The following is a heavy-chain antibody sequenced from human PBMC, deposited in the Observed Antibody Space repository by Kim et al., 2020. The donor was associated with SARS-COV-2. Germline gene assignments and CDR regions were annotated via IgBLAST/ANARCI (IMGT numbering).Heavy chain of an antibody. V-gene: IGHV1-2*02. CDR2: I. CDR3: ARGTFGSSYDY. D-gene: IGHD3-16*01. Sequence: INSIQKLQGRVTMTRDTSISTAYMELTRLRSDDTAVYYCARGTFGSSYDYWGQGTLVTVSS. J-gene: IGHJ4*02.